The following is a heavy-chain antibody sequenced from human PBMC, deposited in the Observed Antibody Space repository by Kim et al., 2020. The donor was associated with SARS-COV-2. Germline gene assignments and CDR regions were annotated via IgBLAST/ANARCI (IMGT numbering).Heavy chain of an antibody. Sequence: SLKGRVTISVDTSKNQLSLKLSSVTAADTAVYYCARTYSSSWFGFRPLTYWGQGTLVTVSS. V-gene: IGHV4-39*01. J-gene: IGHJ4*02. CDR3: ARTYSSSWFGFRPLTY. D-gene: IGHD6-13*01.